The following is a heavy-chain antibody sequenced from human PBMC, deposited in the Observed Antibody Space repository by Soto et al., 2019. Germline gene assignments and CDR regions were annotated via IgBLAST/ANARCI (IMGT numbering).Heavy chain of an antibody. D-gene: IGHD3-10*01. CDR2: ISAYNGNT. CDR1: GYTFTSYG. J-gene: IGHJ4*02. V-gene: IGHV1-18*01. CDR3: PREYHGSGTYHGFDY. Sequence: ASVKVSCKASGYTFTSYGISWVRQAPGQGLEWMGWISAYNGNTNYAQKLQGRVTMTTDTSTSTAYMELSSLRSEDTAVYYCPREYHGSGTYHGFDYWGQGTLVTVSS.